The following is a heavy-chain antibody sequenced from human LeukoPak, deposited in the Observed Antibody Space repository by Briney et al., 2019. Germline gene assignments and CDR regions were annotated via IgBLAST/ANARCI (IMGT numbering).Heavy chain of an antibody. J-gene: IGHJ6*02. CDR1: GFTFSSYA. V-gene: IGHV3-23*01. Sequence: SGGSLRLSCAASGFTFSSYARSWVRQAPANGLAWVSAVSGSRGSTYYADSVKGRFTISRDNSKNTLYLQMNSLRAEDTAVYYCAKDGLQPYFPVMRYYYYGMDVWGQGTTVTVSS. D-gene: IGHD4-11*01. CDR2: VSGSRGST. CDR3: AKDGLQPYFPVMRYYYYGMDV.